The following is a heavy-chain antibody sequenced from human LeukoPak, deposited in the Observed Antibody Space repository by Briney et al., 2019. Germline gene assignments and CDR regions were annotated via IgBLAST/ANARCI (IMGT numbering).Heavy chain of an antibody. CDR2: IYYSGST. V-gene: IGHV4-59*01. D-gene: IGHD4-17*01. J-gene: IGHJ4*02. Sequence: SETLSLTCTVSGGSISSYYWRWIRQPPGKGREWVGYIYYSGSTNYNPSLKRRVTISVAPSKNQFSLKLSSVTAADTAVYYCARDHGDYLYYFDYWGQGTLVTVSS. CDR1: GGSISSYY. CDR3: ARDHGDYLYYFDY.